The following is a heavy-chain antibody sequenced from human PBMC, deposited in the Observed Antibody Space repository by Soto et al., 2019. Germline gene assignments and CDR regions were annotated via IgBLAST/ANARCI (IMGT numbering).Heavy chain of an antibody. CDR1: GFTFSSYW. CDR2: IGGGGGDT. D-gene: IGHD1-20*01. J-gene: IGHJ3*02. V-gene: IGHV3-23*04. Sequence: EVQLVESGGGLVQPGGSLRLSCAASGFTFSSYWMHWVRQAPGKGLVWVSSIGGGGGDTYYADSVKGRFTISRDNSKSTLSLQLASLRAEDTAIYYCVKDGVSYNSVWDPFDIWGRGTMVTVSS. CDR3: VKDGVSYNSVWDPFDI.